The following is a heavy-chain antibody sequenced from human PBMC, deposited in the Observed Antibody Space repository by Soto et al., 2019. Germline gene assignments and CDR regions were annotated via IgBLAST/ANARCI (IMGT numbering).Heavy chain of an antibody. J-gene: IGHJ4*02. Sequence: PGGSLRLSCAASGFTFSSYAMHWVHQAPGKGLEWVAVISYDGSNKYYADSVKGRFTISRDNSKNTLYLQMNSLRAEDTAVYYCASSGSLYYPIDYWGQGTLVTVSS. CDR1: GFTFSSYA. CDR3: ASSGSLYYPIDY. D-gene: IGHD6-13*01. CDR2: ISYDGSNK. V-gene: IGHV3-30-3*01.